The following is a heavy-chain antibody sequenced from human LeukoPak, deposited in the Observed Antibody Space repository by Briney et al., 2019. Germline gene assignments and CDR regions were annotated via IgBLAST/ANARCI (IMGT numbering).Heavy chain of an antibody. CDR2: INPNSCGT. J-gene: IGHJ3*02. V-gene: IGHV1-2*02. CDR1: VYRFTGYY. D-gene: IGHD1-26*01. CDR3: ARDFGGYYGAFDI. Sequence: ASVNVSCKASVYRFTGYYMHWVRQAPGQGLEWMGWINPNSCGTNYAQKFQGRVTMTRDTSISTAYMELSRLRSDDTAVYYCARDFGGYYGAFDIWGQGTMVSVPS.